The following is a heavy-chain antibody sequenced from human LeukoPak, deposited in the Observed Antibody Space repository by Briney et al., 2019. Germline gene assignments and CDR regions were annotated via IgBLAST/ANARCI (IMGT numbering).Heavy chain of an antibody. J-gene: IGHJ6*03. V-gene: IGHV3-23*01. CDR2: ISGSGGST. D-gene: IGHD1-7*01. Sequence: GGSLRLSCAASGFTFSSYSMNWVRQAPGKGLEWVSAISGSGGSTYYADSVKGRFTIPRDNSKNTLYLQMNSLRAEDTAVYYCAKRRGLELLYYYYMDVWGKGTTVTVSS. CDR1: GFTFSSYS. CDR3: AKRRGLELLYYYYMDV.